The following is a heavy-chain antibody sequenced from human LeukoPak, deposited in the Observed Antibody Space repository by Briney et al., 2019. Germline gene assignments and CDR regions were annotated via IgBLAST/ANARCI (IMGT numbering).Heavy chain of an antibody. Sequence: GASLRLSCAASGFTFSSAWMSWVRQAPGKRLEWVGRIKSKAGGGATDYAAPVKGRFTISRDDSKNTLYLQVNSLKTEDTAVYYCTTDWGSGSEFVLAFDLWGQGTMVTVSS. CDR1: GFTFSSAW. CDR3: TTDWGSGSEFVLAFDL. J-gene: IGHJ3*01. V-gene: IGHV3-15*01. D-gene: IGHD3-10*01. CDR2: IKSKAGGGAT.